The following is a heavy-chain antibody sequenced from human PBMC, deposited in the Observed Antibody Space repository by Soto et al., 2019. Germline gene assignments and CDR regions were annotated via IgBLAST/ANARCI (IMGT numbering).Heavy chain of an antibody. V-gene: IGHV1-2*02. CDR3: ASGGSTVTRECDS. CDR1: GYTFTGFY. CDR2: INPKSGDT. D-gene: IGHD4-17*01. J-gene: IGHJ4*02. Sequence: QVQLVQSGAEVKKPGASVKVSCKASGYTFTGFYMHWVRQAPGQGLEWMGWINPKSGDTEYAQNFQGEVTMTRDTSISKAYMELCRLKSDDTAVNYCASGGSTVTRECDSWGQGTLVSVSS.